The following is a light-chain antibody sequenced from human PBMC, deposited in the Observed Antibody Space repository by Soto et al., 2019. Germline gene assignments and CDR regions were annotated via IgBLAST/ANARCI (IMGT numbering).Light chain of an antibody. CDR3: QQYNKWPRT. V-gene: IGKV3-15*01. CDR2: GAS. Sequence: EIVMTQSPATLSVSPGERATLSCRASQSVSSNLAWYQQKPGQAPGLLIYGASTRATGIPARFGGSGSGTEFTLTISSLQSEDFAVYYCQQYNKWPRTFGQGTKVEIK. J-gene: IGKJ1*01. CDR1: QSVSSN.